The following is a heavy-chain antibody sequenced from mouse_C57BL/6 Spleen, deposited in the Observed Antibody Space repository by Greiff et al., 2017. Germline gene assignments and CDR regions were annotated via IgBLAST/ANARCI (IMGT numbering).Heavy chain of an antibody. Sequence: QVQLQQPGAELVMPGASVKLSCKASGYTFTSYWMHWVKQRPGQGLEWIGEIDPSDSYTNYNQKFKGKSTLTVDKSSSKAYMQLSSLTSEDSAVYYCARSGGYPFAYWGQGTLVTVSA. V-gene: IGHV1-69*01. D-gene: IGHD2-2*01. CDR3: ARSGGYPFAY. CDR2: IDPSDSYT. J-gene: IGHJ3*01. CDR1: GYTFTSYW.